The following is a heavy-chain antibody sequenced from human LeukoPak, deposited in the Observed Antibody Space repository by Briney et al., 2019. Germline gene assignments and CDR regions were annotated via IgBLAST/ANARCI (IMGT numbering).Heavy chain of an antibody. D-gene: IGHD2-2*01. Sequence: GASVKVSCKASGYTFTSYGISWVRQAPGQGLEWMGWISAYNGNTHYAQKLQGRVTMTTDTSTSTAYMELRSLRSDDTAVYYCARGRCSSTSSCYYYYMDVWGKGTTVTVSS. V-gene: IGHV1-18*01. CDR2: ISAYNGNT. CDR3: ARGRCSSTSSCYYYYMDV. CDR1: GYTFTSYG. J-gene: IGHJ6*03.